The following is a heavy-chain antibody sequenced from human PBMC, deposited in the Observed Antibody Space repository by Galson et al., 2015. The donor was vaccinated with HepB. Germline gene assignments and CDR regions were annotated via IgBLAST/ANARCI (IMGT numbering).Heavy chain of an antibody. Sequence: SLRLSCAASGITFSDYAMSWVRQAPGKGLEWVSGISGSGIIIYYADSVKGRFTISRDNSKNTLYLQMNSLRPEDTAVYYCAPKYPGKGVESWGQGTLVTVSS. J-gene: IGHJ5*02. V-gene: IGHV3-23*01. CDR3: APKYPGKGVES. CDR1: GITFSDYA. D-gene: IGHD2-2*01. CDR2: ISGSGIII.